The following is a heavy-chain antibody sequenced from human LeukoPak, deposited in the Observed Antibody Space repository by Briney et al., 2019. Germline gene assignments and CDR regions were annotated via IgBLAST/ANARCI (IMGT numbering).Heavy chain of an antibody. CDR3: ATVGAVAGKYYFDY. Sequence: SETLSLTCTVSGGSISSGTYYWSWIRQPAEKGLEWIGRIYNSGSTNYNPSLKSRVTISADTSKNQFSLKLSSVTAADTVVYYCATVGAVAGKYYFDYWGQGTLVTVSS. J-gene: IGHJ4*02. V-gene: IGHV4-61*02. CDR1: GGSISSGTYY. CDR2: IYNSGST. D-gene: IGHD6-19*01.